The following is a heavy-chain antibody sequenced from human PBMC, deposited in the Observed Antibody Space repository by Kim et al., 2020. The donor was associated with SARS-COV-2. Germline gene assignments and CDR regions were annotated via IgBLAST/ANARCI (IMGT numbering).Heavy chain of an antibody. CDR1: GGSFSGYY. Sequence: SETLSLTCAVYGGSFSGYYWSWIRQPPGKGLEWIGEINHSGSTNYNPSLKSRVTISVDTSKNQFSLKLSSVTAADTAVYYCARRMPYYYDSSGYFYFDY. V-gene: IGHV4-34*01. J-gene: IGHJ4*01. CDR2: INHSGST. D-gene: IGHD3-22*01. CDR3: ARRMPYYYDSSGYFYFDY.